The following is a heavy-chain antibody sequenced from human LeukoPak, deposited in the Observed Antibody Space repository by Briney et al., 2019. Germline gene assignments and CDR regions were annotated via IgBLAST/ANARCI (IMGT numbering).Heavy chain of an antibody. V-gene: IGHV4-34*01. D-gene: IGHD6-13*01. CDR3: ARGIAAAWFSFFDY. Sequence: SETLSLTCAVYGGSLSGYYWSWIRQPPGKGLEWIGEINHSGSTNYNPSLKSRVTISVDTSKNQFSLKLSSVTAADTAVYYCARGIAAAWFSFFDYWGQGTLVTVSS. CDR2: INHSGST. CDR1: GGSLSGYY. J-gene: IGHJ4*02.